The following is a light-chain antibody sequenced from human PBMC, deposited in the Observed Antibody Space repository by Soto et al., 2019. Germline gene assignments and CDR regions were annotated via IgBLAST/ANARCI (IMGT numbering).Light chain of an antibody. CDR3: AAWDDTLSGVI. CDR2: RNN. CDR1: NSNIGNNY. Sequence: QAVVTQPPSASGTPGQRVTISCSGSNSNIGNNYVFWYQQVPGTAPKVVTYRNNQRPSGVPDRFSSSRSGTSASLAITGLRSEDEADYYCAAWDDTLSGVIFGGGTKVTVL. V-gene: IGLV1-47*01. J-gene: IGLJ2*01.